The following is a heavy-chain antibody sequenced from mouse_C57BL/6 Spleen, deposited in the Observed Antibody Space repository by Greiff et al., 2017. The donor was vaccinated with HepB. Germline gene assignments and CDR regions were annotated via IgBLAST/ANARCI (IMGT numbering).Heavy chain of an antibody. Sequence: QVQLQQPGAELVKPGASVKLSCKASGYTFTSYWMHWVKQRPGQGLEWIGMIHPNSGSTNYNEKFKSKATLTVDKSSSTAYMQLSSLTSEDSAVYYCAAYYSNYVFDYWGQGTTLTVSS. CDR2: IHPNSGST. CDR3: AAYYSNYVFDY. CDR1: GYTFTSYW. J-gene: IGHJ2*01. D-gene: IGHD2-5*01. V-gene: IGHV1-64*01.